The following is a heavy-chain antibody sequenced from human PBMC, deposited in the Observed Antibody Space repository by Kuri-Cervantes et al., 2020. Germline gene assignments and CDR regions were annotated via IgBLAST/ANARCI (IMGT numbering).Heavy chain of an antibody. Sequence: ASVKVSCKASGYTFTSYYMHWVRQAPGQGLEWMGIINPSGGSTNYAQEFQERVNITRDRSTRTVYMELSSLRSEDTAVYYCGAGTYDYIWGTYHYYFDHWGQGALVTVSS. CDR2: INPSGGST. CDR3: GAGTYDYIWGTYHYYFDH. V-gene: IGHV1-46*01. D-gene: IGHD3-16*02. CDR1: GYTFTSYY. J-gene: IGHJ4*02.